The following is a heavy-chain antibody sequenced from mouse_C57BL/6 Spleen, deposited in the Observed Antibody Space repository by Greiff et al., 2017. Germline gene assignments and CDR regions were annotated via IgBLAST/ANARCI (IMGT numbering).Heavy chain of an antibody. J-gene: IGHJ2*01. CDR3: ARGTTVVATPSDD. CDR2: IDPSDSYT. CDR1: GYTFTSYW. Sequence: QVQLQQPGAELVMPGASVKLSCKASGYTFTSYWMHWVKQRPGQGLEWIGEIDPSDSYTNYNQKFKGKSTLTVDTSSSTAYMQLSSLTSEDSAVYYCARGTTVVATPSDDWGQGTTLTVSS. V-gene: IGHV1-69*01. D-gene: IGHD1-1*01.